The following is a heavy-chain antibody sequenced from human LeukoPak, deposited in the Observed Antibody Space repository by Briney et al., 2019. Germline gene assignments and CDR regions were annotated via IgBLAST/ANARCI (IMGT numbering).Heavy chain of an antibody. D-gene: IGHD3-3*01. J-gene: IGHJ4*02. V-gene: IGHV4-4*07. CDR2: IYTSGST. Sequence: SETLSLTCTVSGGSISGYFWSWIRQPAGKGLEWIGRIYTSGSTNYNPSLKSRVTISADKSTNQFSLKLSSVTAADTAVYYCARDRFGDLNYFDYWGRGTLVTVSS. CDR3: ARDRFGDLNYFDY. CDR1: GGSISGYF.